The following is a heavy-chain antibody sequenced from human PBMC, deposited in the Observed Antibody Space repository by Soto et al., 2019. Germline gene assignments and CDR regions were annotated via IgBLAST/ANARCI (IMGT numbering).Heavy chain of an antibody. CDR1: GFTFSSYA. Sequence: EVQLLESGGRLEQPGGSLRLSCAASGFTFSSYAMTWVRQAPGKGLEWVSTIGGSGGSIYYADSVKGRFIISRDNSKNTLYLQMNSLRVEDTAVYYCAKDMRHGDYGRFDYWGQGTLVTVSS. D-gene: IGHD4-17*01. V-gene: IGHV3-23*01. J-gene: IGHJ4*02. CDR2: IGGSGGSI. CDR3: AKDMRHGDYGRFDY.